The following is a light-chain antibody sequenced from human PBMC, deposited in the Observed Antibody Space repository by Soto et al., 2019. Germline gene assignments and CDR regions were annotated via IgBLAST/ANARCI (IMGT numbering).Light chain of an antibody. V-gene: IGLV2-14*01. CDR3: SSYTTIINPVV. J-gene: IGLJ2*01. CDR2: EVT. CDR1: SGDIGGYNN. Sequence: QSVLTTPASVSGSPGQSITISCTGTSGDIGGYNNVSWYKQHPGKAPKLLISEVTNRPSGVSNRFSGSKSGNTASLTISGLQAEDEADYYCSSYTTIINPVVFGGGNPLTVL.